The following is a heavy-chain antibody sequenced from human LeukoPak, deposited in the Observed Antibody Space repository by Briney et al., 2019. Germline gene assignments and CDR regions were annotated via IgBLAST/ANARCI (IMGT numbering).Heavy chain of an antibody. CDR1: GGSISSSNYY. D-gene: IGHD5-18*01. J-gene: IGHJ4*01. CDR2: IYYSGST. CDR3: ARRGAYSFGFIYYFDL. Sequence: PSETLCFTCTVSGGSISSSNYYWGWIRQPPGKGLEWIGNIYYSGSTYYNPSLKSRVTISVDTSKNHFSLNLSSVTAADTAVYYCARRGAYSFGFIYYFDLCAHGTLVTVSS. V-gene: IGHV4-39*02.